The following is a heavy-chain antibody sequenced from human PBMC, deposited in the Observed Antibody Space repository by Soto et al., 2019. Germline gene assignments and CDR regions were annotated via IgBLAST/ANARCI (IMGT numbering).Heavy chain of an antibody. CDR2: MAYDGSNK. J-gene: IGHJ4*02. D-gene: IGHD2-2*01. CDR1: GFTFISYG. V-gene: IGHV3-30*18. CDR3: AKDKSAAFGYFDY. Sequence: GGSLRLSCVASGFTFISYGMHWVRQAPCKGLEWVALMAYDGSNKYYADSVTGRFTISRDNSKNTLYLQMNSLRAEDTAVYYCAKDKSAAFGYFDYWGQGTLVTVSS.